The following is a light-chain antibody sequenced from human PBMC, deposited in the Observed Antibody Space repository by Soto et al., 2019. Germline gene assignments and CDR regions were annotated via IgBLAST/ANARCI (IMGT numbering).Light chain of an antibody. CDR3: QQYSNWPPYT. CDR1: QSVSSN. V-gene: IGKV3-15*01. Sequence: ETVMTQSPATLSVSPGEGATLSCRASQSVSSNLAWYQQKPGQAPRLLIYGASTRATGIPARVSGSGFGTEFTLTISSLQSEDFAVYYCQQYSNWPPYTFGQGTKLESK. J-gene: IGKJ2*01. CDR2: GAS.